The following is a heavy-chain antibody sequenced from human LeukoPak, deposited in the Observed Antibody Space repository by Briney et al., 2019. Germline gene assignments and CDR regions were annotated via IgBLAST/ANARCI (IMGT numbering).Heavy chain of an antibody. CDR2: ISSSSSYI. CDR1: GFTFSSYS. V-gene: IGHV3-21*01. D-gene: IGHD2-2*03. J-gene: IGHJ4*02. CDR3: AKEILDIVVVPAAMGYPDY. Sequence: GGSLRLSCAASGFTFSSYSMNWVRQAPGKGLEWVSSISSSSSYIYYADSVKGRFTISRDNAKNSLYLQMNSLRAEDTAVYYCAKEILDIVVVPAAMGYPDYWGQGTLVTVSS.